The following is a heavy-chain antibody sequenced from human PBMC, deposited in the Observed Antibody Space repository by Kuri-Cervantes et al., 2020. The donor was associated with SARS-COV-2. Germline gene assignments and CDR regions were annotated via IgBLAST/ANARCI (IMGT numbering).Heavy chain of an antibody. V-gene: IGHV3-33*08. CDR3: ARNHSMDV. CDR1: GFTFSDSD. CDR2: IWYDGRNT. Sequence: GGSLRRSCASSGFTFSDSDMHWVRQAPGKGQEWVAVIWYDGRNTYYTGSVKGRFTISRDNSKNMLYLGVNSLRAEDTAVYYCARNHSMDVWGTGTAVTVSS. J-gene: IGHJ6*03.